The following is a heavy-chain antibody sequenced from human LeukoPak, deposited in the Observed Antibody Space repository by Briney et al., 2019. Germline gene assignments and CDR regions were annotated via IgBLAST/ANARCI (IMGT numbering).Heavy chain of an antibody. CDR3: ARGLGCSGGSCSSGAFDI. CDR2: ISPNSGDT. Sequence: ASVKVSCKASGYTFTGDYMHWVRQAPRQGLEWMGWISPNSGDTKYAQKFQGRVTMTRDTSISTAHMELSRLRSDDTAVYYCARGLGCSGGSCSSGAFDIWGQGTMVTVPS. D-gene: IGHD2-15*01. V-gene: IGHV1-2*02. CDR1: GYTFTGDY. J-gene: IGHJ3*02.